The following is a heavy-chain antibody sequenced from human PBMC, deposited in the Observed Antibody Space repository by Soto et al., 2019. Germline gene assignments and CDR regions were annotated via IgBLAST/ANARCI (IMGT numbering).Heavy chain of an antibody. CDR1: GGSISSSSYY. CDR2: IYNTGST. J-gene: IGHJ6*02. V-gene: IGHV4-39*01. D-gene: IGHD3-10*01. CDR3: ARLLPPQRWLQTMGSYYGMDV. Sequence: ASETLSLTCTVSGGSISSSSYYWAWIRQPPGKGLEWIGSIYNTGSTYYNPSLKSRVTISVDPPRNQFSVKVSSVAAADAAVYFCARLLPPQRWLQTMGSYYGMDVWGQGTTVTVSS.